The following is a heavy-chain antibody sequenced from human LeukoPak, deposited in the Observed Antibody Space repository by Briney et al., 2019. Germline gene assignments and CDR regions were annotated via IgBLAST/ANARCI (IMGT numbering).Heavy chain of an antibody. Sequence: SQTLSLTCTVPGGSISSGSYYWSWIRQPAGKGLEWIGRIYTSGSTNYNPSLKSRVTISVDTSKNQFSLKLSSVTAADTAVYYCARQFYTATVLFWFDLWGQGTLVTVSS. J-gene: IGHJ5*02. CDR3: ARQFYTATVLFWFDL. D-gene: IGHD3-10*01. V-gene: IGHV4-61*02. CDR1: GGSISSGSYY. CDR2: IYTSGST.